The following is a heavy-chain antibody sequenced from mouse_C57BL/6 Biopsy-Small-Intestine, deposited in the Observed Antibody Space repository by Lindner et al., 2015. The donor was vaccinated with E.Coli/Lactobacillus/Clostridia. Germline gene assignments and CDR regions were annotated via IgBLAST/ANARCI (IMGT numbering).Heavy chain of an antibody. D-gene: IGHD2-5*01. CDR2: INPNNGAT. J-gene: IGHJ3*01. CDR3: ARGVDYSNYWFTY. CDR1: GYTFTTYW. V-gene: IGHV1-53*01. Sequence: VQLQESGTELVKPGASVKLSCKASGYTFTTYWMHWVKQRPGQGLEWIGNINPNNGATNYNEKFKTKATLTVDKSSSTAYMQFSSLTSEDSAVYYCARGVDYSNYWFTYWGQGTLVTVSA.